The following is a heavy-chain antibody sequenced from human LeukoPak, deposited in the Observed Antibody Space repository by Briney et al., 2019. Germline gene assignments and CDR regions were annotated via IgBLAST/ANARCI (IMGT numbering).Heavy chain of an antibody. CDR1: GYTFTGYY. Sequence: ASVKVSCKASGYTFTGYYMHWVRQAPGQGLEWMGWINPSSGGTNYAQKFQGRVTMTRDTSISTAYMELSRLRSDDTAVYYCASVSSSGWSSDYFDYWGQGTLVTVSS. CDR2: INPSSGGT. D-gene: IGHD6-19*01. J-gene: IGHJ4*02. CDR3: ASVSSSGWSSDYFDY. V-gene: IGHV1-2*02.